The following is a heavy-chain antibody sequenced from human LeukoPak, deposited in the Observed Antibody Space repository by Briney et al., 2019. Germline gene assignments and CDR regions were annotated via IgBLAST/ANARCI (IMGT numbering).Heavy chain of an antibody. V-gene: IGHV3-74*03. CDR1: GFTFSDYW. CDR2: INTDGSYV. Sequence: GVSLRLSCSASGFTFSDYWMHWVRQAPGKGLVWVSRINTDGSYVTYADSVKGRFTISRDNAKNTLYLQMNSLKDEDAAVYYCARVWHSGSQFDYWGQGTLVTVSS. CDR3: ARVWHSGSQFDY. D-gene: IGHD1-26*01. J-gene: IGHJ4*02.